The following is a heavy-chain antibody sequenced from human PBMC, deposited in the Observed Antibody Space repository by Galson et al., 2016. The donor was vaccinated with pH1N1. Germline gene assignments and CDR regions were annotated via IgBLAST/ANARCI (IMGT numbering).Heavy chain of an antibody. Sequence: SVKVSCKASGGTFNSNGLSWVRQAPGQGLEWMGRIIPILGTTNYAQKFQGKITITADESTSTAYMELSSLRSEDTALYYCAREDYYDVDLSDWYFDHWGRGSLVTVSS. J-gene: IGHJ2*01. V-gene: IGHV1-69*13. CDR2: IIPILGTT. CDR3: AREDYYDVDLSDWYFDH. D-gene: IGHD3-22*01. CDR1: GGTFNSNG.